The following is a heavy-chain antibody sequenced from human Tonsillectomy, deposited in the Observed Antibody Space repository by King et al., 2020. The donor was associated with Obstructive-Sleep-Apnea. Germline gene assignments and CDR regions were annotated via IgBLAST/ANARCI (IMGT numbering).Heavy chain of an antibody. V-gene: IGHV3-7*03. Sequence: VQLVESGGGLVQPGGSLRLSCVVSGSTSRTYWMSWVRQVPGKGLEWVANIKQDGREINYVDSVKGRFTISRDNAKNSLYLQMNSLRADDMAVYYCATDEGNLGPTLHWGQGTLVTVSS. CDR1: GSTSRTYW. D-gene: IGHD7-27*01. CDR2: IKQDGREI. CDR3: ATDEGNLGPTLH. J-gene: IGHJ4*02.